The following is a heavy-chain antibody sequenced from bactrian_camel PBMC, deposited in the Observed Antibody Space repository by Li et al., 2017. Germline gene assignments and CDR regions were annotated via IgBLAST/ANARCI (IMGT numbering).Heavy chain of an antibody. J-gene: IGHJ4*01. CDR2: ISIGNGLT. CDR3: ATHSGTLCSDWTRYNT. CDR1: TAVFSVNC. D-gene: IGHD7*01. Sequence: QVQLVESGGGSVEAGGSLRLSCATDTAVFSVNCFAWFREIPGREREGVASISIGNGLTDYTDSVKGRFTISRDRGKKTVYLEMYCLGPGDTGMYYCATHSGTLCSDWTRYNTWGQGTQVTVS. V-gene: IGHV3S1*01.